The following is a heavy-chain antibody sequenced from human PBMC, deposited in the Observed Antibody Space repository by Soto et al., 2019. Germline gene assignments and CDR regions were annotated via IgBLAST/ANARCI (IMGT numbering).Heavy chain of an antibody. CDR2: IFHSGSS. D-gene: IGHD4-17*01. J-gene: IGHJ4*02. CDR3: ATFNYGDHAFDN. CDR1: SGSVGDNKW. V-gene: IGHV4-4*02. Sequence: QVHLQEAGPGLVNPSGTLSLTCAVSSGSVGDNKWWTWVRQSPGKGMEWMGEIFHSGSSNYNPSLGSRISMSIDTSMNQVSLKWTSVTAADTAIYYCATFNYGDHAFDNWGQGTLVTV.